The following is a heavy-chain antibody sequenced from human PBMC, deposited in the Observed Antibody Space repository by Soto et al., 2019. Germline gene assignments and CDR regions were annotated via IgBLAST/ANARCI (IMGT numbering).Heavy chain of an antibody. Sequence: QLVESGGDLVQPGGSLRLSCAASGFIFSNSWITWVRQAPGKGLEWVAHINQDGSETNYLDSVKGRFTITRDNAKNSVFLQLNSLRDEDTAVYYCGRGHYDLGVWGQGTTVTVSS. V-gene: IGHV3-7*04. J-gene: IGHJ6*02. CDR1: GFIFSNSW. CDR3: GRGHYDLGV. CDR2: INQDGSET.